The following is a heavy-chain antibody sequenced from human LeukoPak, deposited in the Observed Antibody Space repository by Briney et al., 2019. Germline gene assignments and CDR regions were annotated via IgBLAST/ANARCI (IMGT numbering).Heavy chain of an antibody. CDR3: AKGSGNYGEFDP. Sequence: GGSLRLSCAASGFTFSSYGMHWVRQAPGKGLEWVAFIRYDGSNKYYAESVKGRFTISRDNSKNTLYLQMNSLRVEDTAVYYCAKGSGNYGEFDPWGQGTLVTVSS. D-gene: IGHD4-11*01. J-gene: IGHJ5*02. CDR2: IRYDGSNK. V-gene: IGHV3-30*02. CDR1: GFTFSSYG.